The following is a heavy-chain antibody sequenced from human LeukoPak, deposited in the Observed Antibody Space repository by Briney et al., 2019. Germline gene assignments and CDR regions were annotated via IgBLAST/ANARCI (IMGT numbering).Heavy chain of an antibody. CDR3: ARHLGPLLPLDY. D-gene: IGHD1-26*01. V-gene: IGHV4-59*08. CDR1: GGSFSSYY. CDR2: ISYSGSS. J-gene: IGHJ4*02. Sequence: SETLSLTCTVSGGSFSSYYWSWIRQPPGKGLEWVWSISYSGSSNYNASLMSRVTISLGASKNNFSLKLSSVTDADTAVYYCARHLGPLLPLDYWGQGTLVTVSS.